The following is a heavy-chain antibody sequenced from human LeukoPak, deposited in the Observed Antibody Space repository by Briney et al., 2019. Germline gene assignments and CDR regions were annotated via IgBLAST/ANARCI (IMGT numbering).Heavy chain of an antibody. CDR3: ARDSGGYSSGWYLAY. J-gene: IGHJ4*02. CDR1: GGTFSSYA. CDR2: IIPILGIA. D-gene: IGHD6-19*01. Sequence: SVKVSCKASGGTFSSYAISWVRQAAGQGLEWMGRIIPILGIANYAQKFQGRVTITADKSTSTAYMELSSLRSEDTAVYYCARDSGGYSSGWYLAYWGQGTLVTVSS. V-gene: IGHV1-69*04.